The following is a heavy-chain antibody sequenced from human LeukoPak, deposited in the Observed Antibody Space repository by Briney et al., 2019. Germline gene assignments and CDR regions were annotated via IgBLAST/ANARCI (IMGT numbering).Heavy chain of an antibody. D-gene: IGHD6-13*01. J-gene: IGHJ4*02. CDR1: GFTFSSYA. CDR2: ISGDGGST. Sequence: QPGGSLRLSCAASGFTFSSYAMSWVRQAPGKGLEWVSGISGDGGSTYYAVSVKGRFTISRDNSKNTLYLQMNGLRPEDTAVYYCTLGSLYSSNWYGDYWGQGTLVTVSS. CDR3: TLGSLYSSNWYGDY. V-gene: IGHV3-23*01.